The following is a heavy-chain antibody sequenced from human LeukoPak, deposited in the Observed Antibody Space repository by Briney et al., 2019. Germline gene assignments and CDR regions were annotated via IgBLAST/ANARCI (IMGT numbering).Heavy chain of an antibody. CDR1: EFTFSNYW. J-gene: IGHJ3*02. Sequence: PGGSLRLSCAASEFTFSNYWMSWVRQAPGKGLEWVASIQKDGSQKYYLESVKGRFTISRDNSKNSMYLQMNSLRDEDTAVYYCARDTLVYADSPDAFDIWGQGTMVTVSS. D-gene: IGHD4-17*01. CDR2: IQKDGSQK. V-gene: IGHV3-7*01. CDR3: ARDTLVYADSPDAFDI.